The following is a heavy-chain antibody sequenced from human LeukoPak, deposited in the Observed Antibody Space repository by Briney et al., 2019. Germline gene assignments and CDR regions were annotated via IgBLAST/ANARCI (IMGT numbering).Heavy chain of an antibody. Sequence: PGGSLRLSCAASGFTFSSYSMNWVRQAPGKGLEWVSSISSSSSYIHYADSVKGRFTISRDNAKNSLYLQMNSLRAEDTAVYYCARDLTPNYSRYFDYWGQGTLVTVSS. CDR2: ISSSSSYI. V-gene: IGHV3-21*01. CDR3: ARDLTPNYSRYFDY. J-gene: IGHJ4*02. CDR1: GFTFSSYS. D-gene: IGHD4-11*01.